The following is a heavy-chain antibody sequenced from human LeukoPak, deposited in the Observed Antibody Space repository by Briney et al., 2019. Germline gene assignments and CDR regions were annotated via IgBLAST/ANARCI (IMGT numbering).Heavy chain of an antibody. V-gene: IGHV1-2*02. CDR1: GYTSSNYC. J-gene: IGHJ5*02. CDR3: ARDWMATTHTMAP. CDR2: INPNSGGT. D-gene: IGHD5-24*01. Sequence: RASVKVSCKASGYTSSNYCIHWLRQAPGQGLEWMGWINPNSGGTNYAQKFQGRVTMTRDTSISTAYMELSRLRSDDTAVYYCARDWMATTHTMAPWGQGTLVTVSS.